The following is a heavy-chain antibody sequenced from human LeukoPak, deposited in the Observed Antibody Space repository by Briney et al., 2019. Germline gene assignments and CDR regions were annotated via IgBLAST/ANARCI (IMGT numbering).Heavy chain of an antibody. CDR1: GLIFSNYA. CDR2: ISGGSGYT. CDR3: AKARGTSGWFFDY. D-gene: IGHD6-19*01. J-gene: IGHJ4*02. V-gene: IGHV3-23*01. Sequence: GGSLRLSCAASGLIFSNYAMNWVRQTPGKGLEWVSAISGGSGYTYDTDSVKGRFTISRDNAKNTMYLQMNSLRAEDTAIYYCAKARGTSGWFFDYWGRGTLVTVSS.